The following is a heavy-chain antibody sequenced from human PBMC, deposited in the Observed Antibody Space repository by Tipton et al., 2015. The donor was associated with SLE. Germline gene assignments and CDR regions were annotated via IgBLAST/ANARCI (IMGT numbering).Heavy chain of an antibody. CDR2: ISTYNGNT. D-gene: IGHD5-18*01. V-gene: IGHV1-18*01. Sequence: QLVQSGAEVKKPGASVKVSCKASGYTFTSYGISWVRQAPGQGLEWMGWISTYNGNTHYAQNLQGRVTMTTDTSTSTAYMELRSLRSDDTAIYYCARVRVDTAMGVFDFWGQGTLVTVSS. CDR3: ARVRVDTAMGVFDF. CDR1: GYTFTSYG. J-gene: IGHJ4*02.